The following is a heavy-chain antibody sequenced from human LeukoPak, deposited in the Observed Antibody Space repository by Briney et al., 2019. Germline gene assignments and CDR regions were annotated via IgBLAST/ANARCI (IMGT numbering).Heavy chain of an antibody. CDR3: ARSIAAVGASSYAFDI. D-gene: IGHD1-26*01. V-gene: IGHV1-18*01. Sequence: ASVKVSCKASGYTFTSYGISWVRQAPGQGLEWMGWISAYNGNTNYAQKFQGRVTMTTDTSTSTAYMELRSLRSDDTAVYYCARSIAAVGASSYAFDIWGQGTMVTVSS. J-gene: IGHJ3*02. CDR1: GYTFTSYG. CDR2: ISAYNGNT.